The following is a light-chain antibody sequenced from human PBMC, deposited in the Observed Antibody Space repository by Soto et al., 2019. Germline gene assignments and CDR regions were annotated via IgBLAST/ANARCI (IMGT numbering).Light chain of an antibody. V-gene: IGLV2-8*01. CDR3: SSYAGSSNV. CDR1: SSDVGGYNY. J-gene: IGLJ1*01. Sequence: QSVLTQPPSASGSPGQSVAISCTGTSSDVGGYNYVSWYQQHPGKAPKLMIYEVNKRPSGVPDRFSGSKSGNTASLTVSGIQAEDEDDYYCSSYAGSSNVFGTGTKLTVL. CDR2: EVN.